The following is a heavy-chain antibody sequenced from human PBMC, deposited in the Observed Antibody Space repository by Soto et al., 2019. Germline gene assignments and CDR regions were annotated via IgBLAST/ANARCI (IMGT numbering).Heavy chain of an antibody. CDR2: ISASGGST. Sequence: GGSLRLSCAASGFTFSSYAMSWVRQAPGKGLEWVSSISASGGSTYYADSVKGRFTISRDNSKNTLYLQMNSLRAEDTAVYYCAKVTISRWSGYLFDYWGQGTLVTVSS. V-gene: IGHV3-23*01. CDR3: AKVTISRWSGYLFDY. D-gene: IGHD3-3*01. J-gene: IGHJ4*02. CDR1: GFTFSSYA.